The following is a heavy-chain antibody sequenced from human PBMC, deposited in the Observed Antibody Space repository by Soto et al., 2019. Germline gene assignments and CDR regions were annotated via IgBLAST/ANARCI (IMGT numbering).Heavy chain of an antibody. J-gene: IGHJ4*02. CDR2: IKSKTDGGTT. CDR3: TTDQSRFHYYVSSSVDY. D-gene: IGHD3-10*01. Sequence: GGSLRLSCAASGFTFSNAWMSWVRQAPGKGLEWVGRIKSKTDGGTTDYAAPVKGRFTISRDDSKNTLYLQMNSLKTEDTAVYYWTTDQSRFHYYVSSSVDYWGQGTLVTVSS. V-gene: IGHV3-15*01. CDR1: GFTFSNAW.